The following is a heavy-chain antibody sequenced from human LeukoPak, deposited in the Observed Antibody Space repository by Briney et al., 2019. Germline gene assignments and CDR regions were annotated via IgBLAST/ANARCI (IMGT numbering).Heavy chain of an antibody. Sequence: SETLSLTCAISGHPTTRGYYWAWFRQSPGKGLEWIATFFQSDKSFYSASLESRVTMSLDTSKSQFSLNLTSVTAADTAVYYCARVLSVPYLLDSWGRGTQVTVSS. CDR2: FFQSDKS. V-gene: IGHV4-38-2*01. CDR3: ARVLSVPYLLDS. J-gene: IGHJ4*02. D-gene: IGHD3-10*02. CDR1: GHPTTRGYY.